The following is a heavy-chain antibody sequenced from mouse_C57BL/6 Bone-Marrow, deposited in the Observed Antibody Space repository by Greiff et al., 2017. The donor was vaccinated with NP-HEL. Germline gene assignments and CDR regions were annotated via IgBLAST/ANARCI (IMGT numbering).Heavy chain of an antibody. V-gene: IGHV10-1*01. CDR1: GFRVNTDD. CDR2: IRSKSNNYAT. CDR3: VRQGTTVGYFDY. Sequence: EVKLVESGGGLVQPKGSLKLSCAASGFRVNTDDRNWVRQAPGKGLEGVARIRSKSNNYATYYADSVKDRFTISRDDSESMLYLQMNNLKTEDTAMYYCVRQGTTVGYFDYWGQGTTLTVSS. D-gene: IGHD1-1*01. J-gene: IGHJ2*01.